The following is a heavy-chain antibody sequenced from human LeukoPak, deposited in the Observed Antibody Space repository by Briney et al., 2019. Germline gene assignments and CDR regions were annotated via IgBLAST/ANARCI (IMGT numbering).Heavy chain of an antibody. V-gene: IGHV1-2*02. Sequence: ASVKVSCKTSGYTFTDYYIHWVRQAPGQGPEWMGWINPNSGGTNYAQNLQGRVTMTRDTSISTAYMELSRLRSDDTAVYYCARGQQWLEAFDYWGLGTLVTVSS. J-gene: IGHJ4*02. CDR2: INPNSGGT. D-gene: IGHD6-19*01. CDR3: ARGQQWLEAFDY. CDR1: GYTFTDYY.